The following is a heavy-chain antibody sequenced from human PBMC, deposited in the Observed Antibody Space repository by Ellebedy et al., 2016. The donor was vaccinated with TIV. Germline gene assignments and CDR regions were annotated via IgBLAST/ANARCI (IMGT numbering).Heavy chain of an antibody. D-gene: IGHD6-13*01. J-gene: IGHJ5*02. CDR3: VKAWHSSSWYSNWFDP. CDR2: ISNNGITT. Sequence: GGSLRLSCSVSGFTFSSYAMHWVRQAPGKGLQYVAAISNNGITTDYADSVGGRFTISRDNSKSTLYLQMTSLRPEDTAVYYCVKAWHSSSWYSNWFDPWGQGTLVIVSS. V-gene: IGHV3-64D*09. CDR1: GFTFSSYA.